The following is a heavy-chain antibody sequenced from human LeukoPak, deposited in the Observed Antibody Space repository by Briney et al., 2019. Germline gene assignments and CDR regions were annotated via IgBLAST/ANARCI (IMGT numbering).Heavy chain of an antibody. Sequence: SETLSLTCAVYGGSFSGYYWSWICQPPGKGLEWIGEINHSGSTNYNPSLKSRVTISVDTSKNQFSLKLSSVTAADTAVYYCARGGVVVLAATMDVWGQGTTVTVSS. D-gene: IGHD2-2*01. CDR2: INHSGST. V-gene: IGHV4-34*01. J-gene: IGHJ6*02. CDR1: GGSFSGYY. CDR3: ARGGVVVLAATMDV.